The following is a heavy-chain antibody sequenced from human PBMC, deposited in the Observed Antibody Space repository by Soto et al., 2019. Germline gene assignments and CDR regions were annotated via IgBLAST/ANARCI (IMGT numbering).Heavy chain of an antibody. Sequence: GGSLRLSCVASGFIFSNYGMHWVRQAPGKGLEWVAVMSYDGSKKKYADSVKGRFTISRDISKNIVSLQMDSLRAEDTAVYYCARDAGVHALDFWGQGTMVTVSS. V-gene: IGHV3-33*05. CDR2: MSYDGSKK. J-gene: IGHJ3*01. CDR3: ARDAGVHALDF. CDR1: GFIFSNYG. D-gene: IGHD3-10*01.